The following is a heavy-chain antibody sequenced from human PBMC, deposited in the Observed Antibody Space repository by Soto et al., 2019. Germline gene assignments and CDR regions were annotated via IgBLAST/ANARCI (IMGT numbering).Heavy chain of an antibody. Sequence: QVQLVQSGAEVKKTGSSVKVSCKASGGTFSSYAISWVRQAPGQGLEWMGGIIPIFGTANYAQKFQGRVTITADESTRTAYMELSSLRSEETAVYYCAGYCSSTSCPTGYSGDYWGQGTLVTVSS. V-gene: IGHV1-69*01. D-gene: IGHD2-2*01. CDR2: IIPIFGTA. J-gene: IGHJ4*02. CDR1: GGTFSSYA. CDR3: AGYCSSTSCPTGYSGDY.